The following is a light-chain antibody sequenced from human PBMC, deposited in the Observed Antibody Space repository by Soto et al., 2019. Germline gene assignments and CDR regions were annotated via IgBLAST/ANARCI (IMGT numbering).Light chain of an antibody. Sequence: QLTQSPSALSSYLGDRVSITCRASQSISTWLASYQQEQGKDAKRLIHKASSLQSGVPSTFSSSGSATDFSLTISSLQPEDFSTDYCQQRYSTPLTFGQGTKVDI. V-gene: IGKV1-5*03. J-gene: IGKJ1*01. CDR1: QSISTW. CDR2: KAS. CDR3: QQRYSTPLT.